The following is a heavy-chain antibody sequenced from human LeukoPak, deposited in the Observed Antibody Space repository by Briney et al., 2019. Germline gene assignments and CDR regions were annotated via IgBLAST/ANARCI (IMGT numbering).Heavy chain of an antibody. CDR2: IYTSGST. D-gene: IGHD5-24*01. V-gene: IGHV4-4*09. CDR1: GGSISSYY. Sequence: SETLSLTCTVSGGSISSYYWSWIRQPPGKGLEWIGYIYTSGSTNYNPSLKSRVTISVDTSKNQFSLKLSSVTAADTAVYYCARRWSGRDGYNYAEDWGQGTLVTVSS. J-gene: IGHJ4*02. CDR3: ARRWSGRDGYNYAED.